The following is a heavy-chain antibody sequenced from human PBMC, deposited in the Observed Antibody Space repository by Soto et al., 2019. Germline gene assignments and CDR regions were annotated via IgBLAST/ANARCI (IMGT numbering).Heavy chain of an antibody. V-gene: IGHV4-59*01. CDR2: IYYSGST. CDR3: ARVAAAAAYYYYGMDV. D-gene: IGHD6-13*01. Sequence: PSETLSLTCTVSGGSISSYYWSWIRQPPGKGLEWIGYIYYSGSTYYNPSLKSRVTISVDTSKNQFSLKLSSVTAADTAVYYCARVAAAAAYYYYGMDVWGQGTTVTAP. J-gene: IGHJ6*02. CDR1: GGSISSYY.